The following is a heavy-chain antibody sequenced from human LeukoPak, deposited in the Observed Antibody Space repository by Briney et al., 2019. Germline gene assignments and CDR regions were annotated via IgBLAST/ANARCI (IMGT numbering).Heavy chain of an antibody. J-gene: IGHJ3*02. D-gene: IGHD1-26*01. Sequence: GGSVRLSCAASGFIFSGYAMNWVRQAPGKGLEWVSFISGNGGSTDYADSVKGRFTISRDTSKSTLYLQMNSLRAQDTAIYYCAKDRASTVSYAFDIWGQGTMVTVSS. CDR2: ISGNGGST. CDR3: AKDRASTVSYAFDI. CDR1: GFIFSGYA. V-gene: IGHV3-23*01.